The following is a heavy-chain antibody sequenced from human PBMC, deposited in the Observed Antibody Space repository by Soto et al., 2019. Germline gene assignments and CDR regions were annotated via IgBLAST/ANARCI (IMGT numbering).Heavy chain of an antibody. J-gene: IGHJ4*02. CDR1: GGSFSGYY. CDR3: ARDTNTGLFDF. Sequence: QVQLQQWGAGLLKPSETLSLTCAVYGGSFSGYYWTWIRQPPGTGLEWIGEINHSGSTNYNPSHKSLINISVDTSKAQFSLKLTAVTAPDTAVYYCARDTNTGLFDFCGQGTLVTGSS. D-gene: IGHD2-8*02. V-gene: IGHV4-34*01. CDR2: INHSGST.